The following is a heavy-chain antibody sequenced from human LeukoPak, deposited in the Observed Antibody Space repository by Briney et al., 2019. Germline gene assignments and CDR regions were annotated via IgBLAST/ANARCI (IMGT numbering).Heavy chain of an antibody. CDR1: GYIFSTYW. D-gene: IGHD2-2*01. CDR3: ARPGYCSTTSCSAIDY. V-gene: IGHV5-51*01. Sequence: TGESLKISCKGSGYIFSTYWIGWVRQMPGKGLEWMGMIYPGDSDTRYSPSFQGQVTISADKSISTAFLHWSSLKASDTAMYYCARPGYCSTTSCSAIDYWGQGTLVTVSS. J-gene: IGHJ4*02. CDR2: IYPGDSDT.